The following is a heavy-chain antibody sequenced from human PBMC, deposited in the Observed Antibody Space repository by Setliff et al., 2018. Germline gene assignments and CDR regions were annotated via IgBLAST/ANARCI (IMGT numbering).Heavy chain of an antibody. CDR1: GGSISSGGYY. J-gene: IGHJ4*02. CDR3: ARGETSGGTWFFDY. CDR2: IYYSGST. Sequence: SETLSLTCTVSGGSISSGGYYWSWIRQHPGKGLEWIGYIYYSGSTYYNPSLKSRVTISVDTSKNQFSLKLSSVTAADTAVYYCARGETSGGTWFFDYWGQGTLVTV. D-gene: IGHD1-26*01. V-gene: IGHV4-31*03.